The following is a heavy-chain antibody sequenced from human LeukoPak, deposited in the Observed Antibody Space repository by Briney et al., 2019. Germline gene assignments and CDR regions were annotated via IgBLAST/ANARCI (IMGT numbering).Heavy chain of an antibody. J-gene: IGHJ4*02. D-gene: IGHD5-18*01. CDR1: GFTFSSFA. CDR2: ITDSGGVT. V-gene: IGHV3-23*01. Sequence: GGSLRLSCAASGFTFSSFAMSWVRQAPGMGLEWVSTITDSGGVTYNADAVKGRFTISRDNSRNTLYLQMVSLRAEGTAVYYCARYPTYSYSLDYWGPGTLVTVSS. CDR3: ARYPTYSYSLDY.